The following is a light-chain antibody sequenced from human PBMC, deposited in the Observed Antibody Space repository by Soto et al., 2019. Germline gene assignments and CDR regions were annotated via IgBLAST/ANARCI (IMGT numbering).Light chain of an antibody. CDR3: LLSYSGARPYV. CDR1: TGAVTSGHY. V-gene: IGLV7-46*01. Sequence: QAVVTQEPSLTVSPGGTVTLTCGSSTGAVTSGHYPYWFQQKPGQAPRTLIYDTSNKHSWTPARFSGPLLGGKAALTLSGAQPEDEAEYYCLLSYSGARPYVFGTGTKVTVL. CDR2: DTS. J-gene: IGLJ1*01.